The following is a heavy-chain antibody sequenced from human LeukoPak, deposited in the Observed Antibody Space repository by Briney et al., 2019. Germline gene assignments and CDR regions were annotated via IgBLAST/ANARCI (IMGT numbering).Heavy chain of an antibody. D-gene: IGHD2-2*01. CDR3: ARGLVVSGYVSAVDI. CDR1: GFTFSSYW. Sequence: PGGSLRLSCAASGFTFSSYWMHWVRQAPGEGLLWVSRISTDGSNTAYADSVKGRFTISRDNAKNTLYLQMNTLRAEDTAVYYCARGLVVSGYVSAVDIWGQGTMVTVSS. CDR2: ISTDGSNT. J-gene: IGHJ3*02. V-gene: IGHV3-74*01.